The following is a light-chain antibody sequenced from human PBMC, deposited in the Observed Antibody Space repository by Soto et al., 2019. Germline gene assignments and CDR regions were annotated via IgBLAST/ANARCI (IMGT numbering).Light chain of an antibody. CDR3: QHYNNHSPGT. J-gene: IGKJ1*01. V-gene: IGKV1-5*03. Sequence: DIQMTQSPSTLSASVGDRVTITCRASQSISSWLAWYQQKPGKAPKLLIYKASTLKSGVPSRFSGSGSGTEFTLTISSLQPDDFATYYCQHYNNHSPGTFGQGTKVDIK. CDR2: KAS. CDR1: QSISSW.